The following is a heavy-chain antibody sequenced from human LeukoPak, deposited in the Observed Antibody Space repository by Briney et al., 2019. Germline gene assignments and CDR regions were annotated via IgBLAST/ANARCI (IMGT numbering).Heavy chain of an antibody. J-gene: IGHJ4*02. Sequence: PGGSLRLSCAASGFTFSSYSMNWVRQAPGKGLEWVSSISSSSSYIYYADSVKRRFTISRDNAKNSLYLQMNSLRAEDTAVYCCAREQLWSKSPDYWGQGTLVTVSS. CDR2: ISSSSSYI. V-gene: IGHV3-21*01. CDR1: GFTFSSYS. D-gene: IGHD5-18*01. CDR3: AREQLWSKSPDY.